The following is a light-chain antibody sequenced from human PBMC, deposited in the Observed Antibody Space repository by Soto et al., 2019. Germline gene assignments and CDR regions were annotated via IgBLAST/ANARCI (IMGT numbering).Light chain of an antibody. V-gene: IGLV2-14*01. J-gene: IGLJ1*01. CDR2: EVS. CDR1: SSDVGGYNY. Sequence: QSALTQPASVSRSPGQSITISCTGTSSDVGGYNYVSWYQQHPGKAPKLMIYEVSNRPSGVSNRFSGSKSGNTASLTISGLQAEDEADYYCSSYTSSSTQVFGTGTKLTV. CDR3: SSYTSSSTQV.